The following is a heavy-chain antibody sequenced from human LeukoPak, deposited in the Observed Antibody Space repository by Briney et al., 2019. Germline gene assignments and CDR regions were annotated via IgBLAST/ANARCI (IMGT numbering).Heavy chain of an antibody. CDR2: INHSGTT. D-gene: IGHD1-1*01. V-gene: IGHV4-34*01. Sequence: PSETLSLTCGVNGGSFSGYYWSWIRQPPGKGLEWIGEINHSGTTNYSPSLESRVIMSVDASKKYFSLRLTSVTAADTAVYYCARLVGTTLWGYAMDVWGKGTTVVVSS. J-gene: IGHJ6*04. CDR3: ARLVGTTLWGYAMDV. CDR1: GGSFSGYY.